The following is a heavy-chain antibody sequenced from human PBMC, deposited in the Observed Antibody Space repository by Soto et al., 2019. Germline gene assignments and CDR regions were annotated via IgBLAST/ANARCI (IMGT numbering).Heavy chain of an antibody. V-gene: IGHV3-23*01. CDR1: GFTFSSYA. Sequence: GGSLRLSCAASGFTFSSYAMSWVRQAPGKGLEWVSAINGIGGSTYYADSVKGRFTISRDNSKNTLYLQMNSLRAEDTAVYYCAKSGLRYFDWLLAYAGYWGQGTLVTVSS. D-gene: IGHD3-9*01. CDR2: INGIGGST. CDR3: AKSGLRYFDWLLAYAGY. J-gene: IGHJ4*02.